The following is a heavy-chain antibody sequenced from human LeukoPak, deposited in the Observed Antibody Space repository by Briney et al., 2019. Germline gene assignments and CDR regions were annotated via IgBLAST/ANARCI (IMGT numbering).Heavy chain of an antibody. D-gene: IGHD3-10*01. CDR3: ARNPRDTMVRGVIITSWFDP. CDR1: GYTFTSYG. J-gene: IGHJ5*02. Sequence: PGASVKASCKASGYTFTSYGISWVRQAPGQGLEWMGWISAYNGNTNYAQKLQGRVTMTTDTSTSTAYMELRSLRSDDTAVYYCARNPRDTMVRGVIITSWFDPWGQGTLVTVSS. V-gene: IGHV1-18*04. CDR2: ISAYNGNT.